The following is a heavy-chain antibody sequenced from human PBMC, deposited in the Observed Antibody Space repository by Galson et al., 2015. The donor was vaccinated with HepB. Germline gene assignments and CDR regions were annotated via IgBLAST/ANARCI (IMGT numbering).Heavy chain of an antibody. CDR2: IYWNDDK. D-gene: IGHD3-10*01. V-gene: IGHV2-5*01. CDR3: AHRRQSYYRSGSRYYFDY. J-gene: IGHJ4*02. CDR1: GFSLSTSGVG. Sequence: PALVKPTQTLTLTCTFSGFSLSTSGVGVGWIRQPPGRALEWLALIYWNDDKRYSPSLKSRLTITKDTSKNQVVLTMTNMDPVDTATYYCAHRRQSYYRSGSRYYFDYWGQGTLVTVSS.